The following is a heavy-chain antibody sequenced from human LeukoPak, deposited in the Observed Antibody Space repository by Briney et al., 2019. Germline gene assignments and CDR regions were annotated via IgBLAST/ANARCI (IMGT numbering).Heavy chain of an antibody. Sequence: GGSLRLSCAASGFTVSRNYMIWVRQAPGKGLEWVANIKPDGSVKDYEDSVRGRFTISRDNAKNSLYLQVNSLRAEDTAVYYCARYGSGWHNFDCWGQGTLVTVSS. CDR1: GFTVSRNY. J-gene: IGHJ4*02. CDR3: ARYGSGWHNFDC. V-gene: IGHV3-7*05. D-gene: IGHD6-19*01. CDR2: IKPDGSVK.